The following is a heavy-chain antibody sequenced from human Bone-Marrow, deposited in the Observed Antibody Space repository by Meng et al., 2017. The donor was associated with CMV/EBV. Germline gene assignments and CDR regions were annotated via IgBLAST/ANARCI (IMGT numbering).Heavy chain of an antibody. CDR3: AKEYYDFWSGKSDYYYGMDV. V-gene: IGHV3-23*03. CDR2: IYSGGSST. Sequence: GGSLRLSCAASGFTFSSYAMSWVRQAPGKGLEWVSIIYSGGSSTYYADSVKGRFTISRDNSKNTLYLQMNSLRAEDTAVYYCAKEYYDFWSGKSDYYYGMDVWGQGTTVTVSS. D-gene: IGHD3-3*01. J-gene: IGHJ6*02. CDR1: GFTFSSYA.